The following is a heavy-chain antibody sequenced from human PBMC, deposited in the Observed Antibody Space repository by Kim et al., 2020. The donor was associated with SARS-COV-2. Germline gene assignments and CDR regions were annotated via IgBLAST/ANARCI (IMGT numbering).Heavy chain of an antibody. V-gene: IGHV3-11*01. Sequence: STIYYADSVKGRFTISRDNAKNSLYLQMNSLRAEDTAVYYCARAEGGFDYWGQGTLVTVSS. CDR2: STI. J-gene: IGHJ4*02. CDR3: ARAEGGFDY. D-gene: IGHD3-16*01.